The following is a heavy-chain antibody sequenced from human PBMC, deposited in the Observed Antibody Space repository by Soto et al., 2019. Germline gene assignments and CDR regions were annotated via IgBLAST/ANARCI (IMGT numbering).Heavy chain of an antibody. CDR2: IRGYNGDT. J-gene: IGHJ4*02. CDR3: ARGRHRNPDY. D-gene: IGHD4-4*01. CDR1: GYTFINFG. V-gene: IGHV1-18*04. Sequence: RASVKVSCKTSGYTFINFGITWVRQAPGQGLEWVGKIRGYNGDTNYAPKLQGRVTMTTDTSTSTAYLELRTLRSDDTAVYYCARGRHRNPDYWGQGTLGTVSS.